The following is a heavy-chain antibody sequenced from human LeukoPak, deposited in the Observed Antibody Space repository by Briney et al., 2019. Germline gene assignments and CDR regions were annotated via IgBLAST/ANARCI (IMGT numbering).Heavy chain of an antibody. CDR3: ARGAFGGIKDGMDV. Sequence: SQTLSLTCAISGDSVSSNSAIWNWIRQSPPRGLEWLGRAYYRSKWYIEYAASVKSRITINPDTSKNQFSLQLNSVTPEDMAVYYCARGAFGGIKDGMDVWGQGTTVTVSS. CDR2: AYYRSKWYI. J-gene: IGHJ6*02. D-gene: IGHD3-16*01. V-gene: IGHV6-1*01. CDR1: GDSVSSNSAI.